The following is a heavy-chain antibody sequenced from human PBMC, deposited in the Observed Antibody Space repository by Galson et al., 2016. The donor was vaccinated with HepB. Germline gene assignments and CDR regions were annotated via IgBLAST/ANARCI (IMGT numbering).Heavy chain of an antibody. CDR2: IRSEAYGETT. CDR3: TRDKYSGYANFFDY. V-gene: IGHV3-49*04. D-gene: IGHD5-12*01. CDR1: GFTFGDYS. Sequence: SLRLSCAGSGFTFGDYSLNWVRQAPGKGLEWVSFIRSEAYGETTEYAASVKGRFTISRDDSKSIAYLQMNSLKTEDTAVYYCTRDKYSGYANFFDYWGWGALVTVSS. J-gene: IGHJ4*02.